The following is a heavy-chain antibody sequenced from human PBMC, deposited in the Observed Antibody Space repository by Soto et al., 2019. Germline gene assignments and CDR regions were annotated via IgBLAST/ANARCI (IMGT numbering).Heavy chain of an antibody. CDR2: IYSSGST. Sequence: SETLSLTCTVSGGSISSYFWSCIRQPAGKGPEWIGRIYSSGSTNYNPSLKSRVTMSVDTSKNQFSLRLSSVTAADTAVYYCAREARGQFDYWGQRTLVTVSS. J-gene: IGHJ4*02. V-gene: IGHV4-4*07. CDR1: GGSISSYF. CDR3: AREARGQFDY.